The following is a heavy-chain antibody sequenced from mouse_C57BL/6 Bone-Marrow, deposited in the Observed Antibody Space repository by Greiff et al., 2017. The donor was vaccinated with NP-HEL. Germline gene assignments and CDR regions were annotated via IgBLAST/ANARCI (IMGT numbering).Heavy chain of an antibody. CDR1: GFTFSDYG. Sequence: EVNVVESGGGLVKPGGSLKLSCAASGFTFSDYGMHWVRQAPEKGLEWVAYISSGSSTIYYADTVKGRFTISRDNAKNTLFLQMTSLRSEDTAMYYCASPLSYYGSSYWFAYWGQGTLVTVSA. CDR3: ASPLSYYGSSYWFAY. V-gene: IGHV5-17*01. CDR2: ISSGSSTI. D-gene: IGHD1-1*01. J-gene: IGHJ3*01.